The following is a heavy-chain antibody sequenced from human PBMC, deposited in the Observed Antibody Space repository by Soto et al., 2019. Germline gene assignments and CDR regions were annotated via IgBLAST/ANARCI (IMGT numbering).Heavy chain of an antibody. J-gene: IGHJ5*02. CDR3: ARGPLYYYFWSGYYSWFDP. CDR2: MNPNCGNT. Sequence: GASVKVSCKASGYTFTSYDINWVRQATGQGLEWMGWMNPNCGNTGYAQKFQGRVTMTRNTSISTAYMELSSLRSEDTAVYYCARGPLYYYFWSGYYSWFDPWGQGTLVTVSS. V-gene: IGHV1-8*01. CDR1: GYTFTSYD. D-gene: IGHD3-3*01.